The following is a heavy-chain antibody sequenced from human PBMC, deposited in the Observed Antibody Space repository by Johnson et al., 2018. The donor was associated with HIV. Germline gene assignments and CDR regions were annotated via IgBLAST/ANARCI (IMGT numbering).Heavy chain of an antibody. CDR1: GFTFSSYW. CDR3: ARLPSGYSRDEFNI. CDR2: IKQDGSEK. V-gene: IGHV3-7*01. D-gene: IGHD6-13*01. Sequence: VQLVESGGGLVQPGGSLRLSCAASGFTFSSYWMSWVRQAPGKGLEWVANIKQDGSEKYYVDSVKGRFTISRDNSKNTLYVQMNSLRAEDTAVYFCARLPSGYSRDEFNIWGQGTMVTVSS. J-gene: IGHJ3*02.